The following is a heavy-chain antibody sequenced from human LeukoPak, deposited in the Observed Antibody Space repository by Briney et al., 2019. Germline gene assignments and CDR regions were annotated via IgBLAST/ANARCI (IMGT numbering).Heavy chain of an antibody. Sequence: SETLSLTCAVSGYSISSSNWWGWIRQPPGKGLEWIGYIYYSGSTNYNPSLKSRVTMSVDTSKNQFSLKLGSVTALDTAVYYCARSRPERYAGAFDYWGQGTLVTVSS. CDR1: GYSISSSNW. V-gene: IGHV4-28*06. CDR2: IYYSGST. CDR3: ARSRPERYAGAFDY. D-gene: IGHD5-24*01. J-gene: IGHJ4*02.